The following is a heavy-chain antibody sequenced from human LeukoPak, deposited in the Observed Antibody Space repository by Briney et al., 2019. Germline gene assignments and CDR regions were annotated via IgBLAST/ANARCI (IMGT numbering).Heavy chain of an antibody. J-gene: IGHJ4*02. CDR1: GGSITNYY. CDR3: ARDGEMATIENYFDY. Sequence: SETLSLTCTVSGGSITNYYWSWIRQPPGKGLEWIGYIHYSGSTKYKSSLKSRVTISVDTSKNQFSLKLSSVTAADTAVYYCARDGEMATIENYFDYWGQGALVTVSS. V-gene: IGHV4-59*12. D-gene: IGHD5-24*01. CDR2: IHYSGST.